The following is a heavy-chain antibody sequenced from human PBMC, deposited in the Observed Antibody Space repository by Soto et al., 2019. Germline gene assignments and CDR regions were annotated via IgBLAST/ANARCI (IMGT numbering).Heavy chain of an antibody. CDR1: GFTVSSNY. CDR3: ARASYSSSSLYYYYYMDV. J-gene: IGHJ6*03. Sequence: PGGSLRLSCAASGFTVSSNYMSWVRQAPGKGLEWVSVIYSGGSTYYADSVKGRFTISRDNSKNTLYLQMNSLRAEDTAVYYCARASYSSSSLYYYYYMDVWGKGTTVTVSS. D-gene: IGHD6-6*01. CDR2: IYSGGST. V-gene: IGHV3-66*01.